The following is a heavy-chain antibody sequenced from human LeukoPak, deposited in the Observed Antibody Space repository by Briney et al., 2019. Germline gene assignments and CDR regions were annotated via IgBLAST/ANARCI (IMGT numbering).Heavy chain of an antibody. D-gene: IGHD4-17*01. CDR3: ARQRTVTTGVDY. Sequence: GESLKISCKGSGYXLNNYWIGWVRQMPGKGLEWMGIIYPGDSNTKYGPSFQGQVTISADNSINTAYLQWSSLKASDTAMYYCARQRTVTTGVDYWGQGTLVTVSS. J-gene: IGHJ4*02. CDR2: IYPGDSNT. CDR1: GYXLNNYW. V-gene: IGHV5-51*01.